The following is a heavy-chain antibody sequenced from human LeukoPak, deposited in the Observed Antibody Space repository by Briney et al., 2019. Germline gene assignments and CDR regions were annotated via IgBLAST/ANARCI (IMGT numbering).Heavy chain of an antibody. CDR3: VRSAGSLGERYFDY. CDR1: GFTVASNY. J-gene: IGHJ4*02. V-gene: IGHV3-66*01. Sequence: PGRSLRLSCAASGFTVASNYITWVRQAPGKGLEWVSIIYINGDTDHANSVKDRFIISRDNSKNTVYLQMNSLRVEDTAMYYCVRSAGSLGERYFDYWGQGALVTVSS. CDR2: IYINGDT. D-gene: IGHD3-10*01.